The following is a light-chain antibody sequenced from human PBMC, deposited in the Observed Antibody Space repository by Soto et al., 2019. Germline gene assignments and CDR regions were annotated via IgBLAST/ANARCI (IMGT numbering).Light chain of an antibody. J-gene: IGKJ1*01. CDR2: AAS. CDR1: QSISNF. CDR3: QQSSTSLPTWT. V-gene: IGKV1-39*01. Sequence: DIQMTQSPSSLSASVGDRVTITCRASQSISNFLNWYQQKPGKAPKLLIYAASSLQSGVPSRFSGSGSGTDFTLTISSLQPEDFATYYCQQSSTSLPTWTFGQGTKVDIK.